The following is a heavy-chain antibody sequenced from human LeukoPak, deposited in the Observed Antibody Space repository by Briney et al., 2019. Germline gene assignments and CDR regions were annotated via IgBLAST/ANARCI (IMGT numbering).Heavy chain of an antibody. CDR3: ASSIKYNKDGATDY. Sequence: PSETLSLTSTVSGGSMTSYYWTWIRQPAGKGLEWIGRIFASGYTNYNPSLKTRVTMTIDTSNNQFSLRLSSVTAADTAVYYCASSIKYNKDGATDYWGQGTLVTVSS. V-gene: IGHV4-4*07. CDR2: IFASGYT. D-gene: IGHD1-14*01. CDR1: GGSMTSYY. J-gene: IGHJ4*02.